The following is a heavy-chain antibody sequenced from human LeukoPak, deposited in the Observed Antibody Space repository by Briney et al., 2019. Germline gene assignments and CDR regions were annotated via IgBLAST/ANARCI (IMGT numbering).Heavy chain of an antibody. CDR2: ISSSSSYT. D-gene: IGHD3-10*01. CDR3: ARFDYGSGSYPDY. J-gene: IGHJ4*02. V-gene: IGHV3-11*06. Sequence: KPGGSLRLSCAASGFTFSDYYMRWIRQAPGKGLEWVSYISSSSSYTNYADSVKGRFTISRDNAKNSLYLQMNSLRAEDTAVYYCARFDYGSGSYPDYWGQGTLVTVSS. CDR1: GFTFSDYY.